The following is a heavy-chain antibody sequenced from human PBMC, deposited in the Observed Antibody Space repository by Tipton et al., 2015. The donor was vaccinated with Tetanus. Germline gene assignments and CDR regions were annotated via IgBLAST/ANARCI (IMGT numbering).Heavy chain of an antibody. V-gene: IGHV3-48*04. Sequence: SLRLSCAASGFTFTSYSMNWVRQAPGKGLEWVSYISYSSGTIYYADSVQGRFTISRDNAKNSLFLQVNSLRAEDTAVYYCASSSRGYYDSSGYYGYFQHWGQGTLVTVS. CDR2: ISYSSGTI. CDR3: ASSSRGYYDSSGYYGYFQH. J-gene: IGHJ1*01. CDR1: GFTFTSYS. D-gene: IGHD3-22*01.